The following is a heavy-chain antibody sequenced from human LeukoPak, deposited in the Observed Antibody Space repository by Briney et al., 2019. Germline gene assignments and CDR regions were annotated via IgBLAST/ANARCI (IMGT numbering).Heavy chain of an antibody. V-gene: IGHV4-59*01. J-gene: IGHJ4*02. CDR2: IYYSGST. CDR3: ARGTKTGNTGYDWNY. CDR1: GGSISSYY. D-gene: IGHD5-12*01. Sequence: SETLSLTYPVPGGSISSYYWSWIRQPPGKGLDWIGYIYYSGSTTYNPSLKSRVTISVDTSSNQFSLMLRSVTAADTAVYYCARGTKTGNTGYDWNYWGQGSLVTVSS.